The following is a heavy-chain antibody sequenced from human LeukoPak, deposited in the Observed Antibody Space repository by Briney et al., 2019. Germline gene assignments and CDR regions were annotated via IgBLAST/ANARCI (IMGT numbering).Heavy chain of an antibody. J-gene: IGHJ4*02. D-gene: IGHD6-13*01. CDR1: GFTFSSYG. CDR3: ARDGAWGSSSWYDY. V-gene: IGHV3-33*01. CDR2: IWYDGSNK. Sequence: PGGSLRLSCAASGFTFSSYGMHWVRQAPGKGLEWVAVIWYDGSNKYYADSVKGRFTISRDNSKNTLYLQMNSLRAEDTAVYYCARDGAWGSSSWYDYWGQGTLVTVSS.